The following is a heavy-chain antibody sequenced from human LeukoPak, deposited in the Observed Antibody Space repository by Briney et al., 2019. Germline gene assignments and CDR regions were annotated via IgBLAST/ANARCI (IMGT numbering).Heavy chain of an antibody. Sequence: ASVKVSCKASGYTFTGYYMHWVRQAPGQGLEWMGWINPNSGGTNNAQKFQGRVTMTRDTSISTAYMELSRLRSDDTAVYYCASSDPITGIDYWGQGTLVTVSS. CDR3: ASSDPITGIDY. CDR2: INPNSGGT. D-gene: IGHD1-20*01. J-gene: IGHJ4*02. CDR1: GYTFTGYY. V-gene: IGHV1-2*02.